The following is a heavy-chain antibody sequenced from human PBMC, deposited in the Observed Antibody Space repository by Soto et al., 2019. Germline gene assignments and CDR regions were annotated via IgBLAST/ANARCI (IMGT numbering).Heavy chain of an antibody. J-gene: IGHJ6*02. Sequence: QVQLVQSGAEVKKPGSSVKVSCKASGGTFSSYVIGWVRQAPGQGLEWMGGIISIFGTTHYAQRFQGRVTITADESPSTASMGLSSLGSEDTALYYCTTPLVYAVRGWDGLDVWCQGTTVTFSS. CDR3: TTPLVYAVRGWDGLDV. V-gene: IGHV1-69*01. CDR1: GGTFSSYV. CDR2: IISIFGTT. D-gene: IGHD2-8*01.